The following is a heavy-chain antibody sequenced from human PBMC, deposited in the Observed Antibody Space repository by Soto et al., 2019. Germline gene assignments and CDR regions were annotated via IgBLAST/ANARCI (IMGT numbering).Heavy chain of an antibody. CDR2: IDWDDDK. V-gene: IGHV2-70*01. Sequence: SGPTLVNPTQTLTLTCTFSGFSLSTSGMCVSWIRQPPGKALEWLALIDWDDDKYYSTSLKTRLTISKDTSKNQVVLTMTNMDPVDTATYYCARYITPSKRRHDAFDIWGQGTMVTVS. CDR3: ARYITPSKRRHDAFDI. CDR1: GFSLSTSGMC. D-gene: IGHD3-3*01. J-gene: IGHJ3*02.